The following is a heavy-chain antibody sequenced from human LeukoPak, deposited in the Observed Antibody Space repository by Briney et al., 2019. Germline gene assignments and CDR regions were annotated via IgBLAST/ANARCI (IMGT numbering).Heavy chain of an antibody. V-gene: IGHV3-30*18. CDR3: AKARYGSGSYVDY. J-gene: IGHJ4*02. D-gene: IGHD3-10*01. CDR2: ISYDESNK. Sequence: GRSLRLSCAASGFSFSDYGMHGVRQAPGKGLEGVALISYDESNKYYADSLKGRFTISRDNSKNTLYLQMNSLRAEDTAVYYCAKARYGSGSYVDYWGQGTLVTVSS. CDR1: GFSFSDYG.